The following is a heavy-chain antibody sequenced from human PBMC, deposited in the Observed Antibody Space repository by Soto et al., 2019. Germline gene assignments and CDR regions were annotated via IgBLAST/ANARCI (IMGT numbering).Heavy chain of an antibody. Sequence: SQTLSLTCAISGDSVSCNSAAWNWIRQSPSRGLEWLGRTYYRSKWYNDYAVSVKSRITINPDTSKNQFSLQLNSVTPEDTAVCYCARDGDSSGDNWFDPWGQGTLVTVSS. CDR3: ARDGDSSGDNWFDP. CDR1: GDSVSCNSAA. J-gene: IGHJ5*02. CDR2: TYYRSKWYN. D-gene: IGHD6-25*01. V-gene: IGHV6-1*01.